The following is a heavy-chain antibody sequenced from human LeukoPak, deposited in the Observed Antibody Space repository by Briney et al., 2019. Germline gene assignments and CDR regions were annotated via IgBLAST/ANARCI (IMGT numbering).Heavy chain of an antibody. CDR3: AKQWLVYFDY. V-gene: IGHV3-30-3*01. Sequence: GGSLRLSCAAYGFTFSSYAMHWVRQAPGQGLEWVAVISYDGSNKYYADSVKGRFTTSRDNSKNTLYLQMNSLRAEDTAVYYCAKQWLVYFDYWGQGTLVTVSS. CDR2: ISYDGSNK. CDR1: GFTFSSYA. D-gene: IGHD6-19*01. J-gene: IGHJ4*02.